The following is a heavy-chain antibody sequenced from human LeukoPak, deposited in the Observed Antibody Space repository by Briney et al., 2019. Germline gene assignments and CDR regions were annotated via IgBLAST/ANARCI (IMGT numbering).Heavy chain of an antibody. J-gene: IGHJ4*02. CDR1: GGSISSSSYY. Sequence: PSETLSLTCTVSGGSISSSSYYWGWIRQPPGKGLEWIGRIYTSGSTNYNPSLKSRVTISVDTSKNQFSLKLSSVTAADTAVYYCARSDAIAAAGTHFDYWGQGTLVTVSS. CDR3: ARSDAIAAAGTHFDY. D-gene: IGHD6-13*01. V-gene: IGHV4-39*07. CDR2: IYTSGST.